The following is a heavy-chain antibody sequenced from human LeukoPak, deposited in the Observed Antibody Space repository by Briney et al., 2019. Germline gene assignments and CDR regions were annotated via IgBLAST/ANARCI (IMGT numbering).Heavy chain of an antibody. CDR1: GFTFSSYG. Sequence: PGGSLRLSCAASGFTFSSYGMHWVRQAPGKGLEWVAVIWYDGSNKYYADSVKGRFTISRDNSKNTLYLQMNSLRAEDTAVYYCARDITDYGDYGSFDYWGQGTLVTVSS. J-gene: IGHJ4*02. D-gene: IGHD4-17*01. V-gene: IGHV3-33*01. CDR2: IWYDGSNK. CDR3: ARDITDYGDYGSFDY.